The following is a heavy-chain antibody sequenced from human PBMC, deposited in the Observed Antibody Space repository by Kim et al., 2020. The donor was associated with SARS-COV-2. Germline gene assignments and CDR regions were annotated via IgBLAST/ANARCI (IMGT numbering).Heavy chain of an antibody. Sequence: ANYAQKFQGRGTITADKSTRAAYMELSSLRSEDTAVYYCAREDSSGYLDYWGQGTLVTVSS. D-gene: IGHD3-22*01. J-gene: IGHJ4*02. CDR2: A. CDR3: AREDSSGYLDY. V-gene: IGHV1-69*04.